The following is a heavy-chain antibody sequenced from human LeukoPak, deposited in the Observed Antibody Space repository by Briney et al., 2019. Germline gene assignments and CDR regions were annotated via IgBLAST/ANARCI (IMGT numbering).Heavy chain of an antibody. D-gene: IGHD1-1*01. J-gene: IGHJ3*02. CDR3: AKDMTTRGAFDI. V-gene: IGHV3-23*01. CDR1: GFAFSSYV. Sequence: GGSLRLSCAASGFAFSSYVINWVRQAPGKGLELVSAIGGTGRTYYADPVKGRFTISRDNSKNTVFLQMNSPRAEDTAIFYCAKDMTTRGAFDIWGQGTMVTVSS. CDR2: IGGTGRT.